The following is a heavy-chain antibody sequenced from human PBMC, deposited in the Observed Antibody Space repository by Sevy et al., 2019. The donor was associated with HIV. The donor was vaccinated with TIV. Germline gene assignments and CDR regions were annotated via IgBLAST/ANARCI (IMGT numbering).Heavy chain of an antibody. V-gene: IGHV1-58*01. J-gene: IGHJ6*02. CDR1: GFTFSGSA. CDR3: AADNGSGYIGGGTYYYGMNV. D-gene: IGHD3-3*01. Sequence: ASVKVSCKASGFTFSGSALQWVRQARGQRLEWIGWIVVGSGNTKYAPQFQERVTFIRDMSTSTAYMELSSLRSEDTAVHYCAADNGSGYIGGGTYYYGMNVWGQGTTVTVSS. CDR2: IVVGSGNT.